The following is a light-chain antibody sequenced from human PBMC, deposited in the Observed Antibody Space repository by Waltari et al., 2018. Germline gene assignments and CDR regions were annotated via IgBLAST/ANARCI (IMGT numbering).Light chain of an antibody. CDR3: QQYNDWPKIT. CDR2: GAS. J-gene: IGKJ5*01. CDR1: QSVSSD. V-gene: IGKV3-15*01. Sequence: EIVMTQSPATLSVSPGERATLSCRASQSVSSDLAWYQQKPGQAPRLLFYGASTRATGIPARFSGSGSGPDFTLSISSLQSEDFALYYCQQYNDWPKITFGQGTRLEIK.